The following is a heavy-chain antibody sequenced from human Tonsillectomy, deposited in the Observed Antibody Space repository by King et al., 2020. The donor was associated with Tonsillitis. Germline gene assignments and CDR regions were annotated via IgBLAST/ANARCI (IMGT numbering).Heavy chain of an antibody. D-gene: IGHD2-21*01. J-gene: IGHJ5*02. Sequence: LQLQESGPGLVKPSETLSLSCAVSDDSITGGNQYWDWVRQHPGQGLEWNGSIYYNVRTYYNPSLKSRVTISVDTSKKRFSLKVRSVTAADTAVYYCARHPVWWSDRRSVWFYPWGQGTLFTVSS. CDR1: DDSITGGNQY. V-gene: IGHV4-39*01. CDR2: IYYNVRT. CDR3: ARHPVWWSDRRSVWFYP.